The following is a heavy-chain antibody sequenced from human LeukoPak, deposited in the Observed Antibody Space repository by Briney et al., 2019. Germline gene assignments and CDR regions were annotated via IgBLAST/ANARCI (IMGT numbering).Heavy chain of an antibody. D-gene: IGHD1-26*01. CDR2: ISGDNGNT. CDR1: GYTFTSYG. CDR3: ARDRYGVRSGSCDY. Sequence: ASVKVSYKASGYTFTSYGISWVRQAPGQGLEWMGWISGDNGNTNYAQNLQGRVTMTTDTSTSTAYMELRSLRYDDTAVYYCARDRYGVRSGSCDYWGQGTLVTVSS. J-gene: IGHJ4*02. V-gene: IGHV1-18*01.